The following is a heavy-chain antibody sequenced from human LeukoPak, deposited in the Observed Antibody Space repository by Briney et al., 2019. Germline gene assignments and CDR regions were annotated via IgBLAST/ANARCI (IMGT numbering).Heavy chain of an antibody. CDR3: ATGTQRGYYYDSSGYYYDY. V-gene: IGHV1-24*01. CDR2: FDPEDGET. J-gene: IGHJ4*02. Sequence: GASVKVSCKVSGYTLTELSMHWVRQAPGKGLEWMGGFDPEDGETIYAQKFQGRVTMTEDTSTDTAYMELSSLRSEDTAVYYCATGTQRGYYYDSSGYYYDYWGQGTLVTVSS. CDR1: GYTLTELS. D-gene: IGHD3-22*01.